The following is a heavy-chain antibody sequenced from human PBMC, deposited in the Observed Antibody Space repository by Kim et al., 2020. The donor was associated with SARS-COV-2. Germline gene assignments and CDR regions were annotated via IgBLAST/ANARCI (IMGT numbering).Heavy chain of an antibody. V-gene: IGHV4-39*01. CDR1: GGSISSSSYY. J-gene: IGHJ4*02. Sequence: SETLSLTCTVSGGSISSSSYYWGWIRQPPGKRLEWIGSIYYSGSTYYNPSLKSRVTISVDTSKNQFSLKLSSVTAADTAVYYCARRFRGLFYDYWGQGTLVTVSS. D-gene: IGHD3-22*01. CDR3: ARRFRGLFYDY. CDR2: IYYSGST.